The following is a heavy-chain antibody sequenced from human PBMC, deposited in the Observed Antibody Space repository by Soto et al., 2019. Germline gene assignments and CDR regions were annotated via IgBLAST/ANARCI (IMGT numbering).Heavy chain of an antibody. J-gene: IGHJ6*02. D-gene: IGHD6-13*01. CDR3: ARDIAAAAQRGYYYYGMDV. Sequence: SVKVSCKASGGTFSSYAISWVRQAPGQGLEWMGGIIPIFGTANYAQNFQGRVTITADESTSTAYMELSSLRSEDTAVYYCARDIAAAAQRGYYYYGMDVWGQGTTVNVS. V-gene: IGHV1-69*13. CDR1: GGTFSSYA. CDR2: IIPIFGTA.